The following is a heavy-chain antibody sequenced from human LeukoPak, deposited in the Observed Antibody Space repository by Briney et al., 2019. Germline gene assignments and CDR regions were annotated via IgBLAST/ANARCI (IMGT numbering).Heavy chain of an antibody. J-gene: IGHJ3*02. V-gene: IGHV3-23*01. CDR3: ARSAPPSKKGRNAFDI. CDR2: IGGGGLDT. CDR1: GFTFRTYA. D-gene: IGHD6-6*01. Sequence: PGGSLRLSCAGSGFTFRTYAMSWVRQAPGKGLEWVAVIGGGGLDTYYADSVKGRFTISRDNSKNTLYLQMNSLRAEDTAVYYCARSAPPSKKGRNAFDIWGQGTMVTVSS.